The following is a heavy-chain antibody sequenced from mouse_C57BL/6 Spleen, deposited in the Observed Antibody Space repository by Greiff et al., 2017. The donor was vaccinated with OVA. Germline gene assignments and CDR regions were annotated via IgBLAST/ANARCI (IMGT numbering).Heavy chain of an antibody. J-gene: IGHJ4*01. CDR2: IYPGDGDT. D-gene: IGHD1-1*01. Sequence: VQGVESGPELVKPGASVKISCKASGYAFSSSWMNWVKQRPGKGLEWIGRIYPGDGDTNYNGKFKGKATLTADKSSSTAYMQLSSLTSEDSAVYFCASHYYGSSYEAMDYWGRGTSVTVSS. V-gene: IGHV1-82*01. CDR3: ASHYYGSSYEAMDY. CDR1: GYAFSSSW.